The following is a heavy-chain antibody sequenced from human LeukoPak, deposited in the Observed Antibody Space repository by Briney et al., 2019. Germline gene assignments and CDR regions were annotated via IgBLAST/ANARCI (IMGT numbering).Heavy chain of an antibody. V-gene: IGHV3-21*01. J-gene: IGHJ6*02. Sequence: GGSLRLSCAASGFTFSSYSMNWVRQAPGKGLEWVSSISSSSSYIYYADSVKGRLTISRDNAKNSLYLQMNSLRAEDTAVYYCARGGVGATYYYGMDVWGQGTTVTVSS. CDR1: GFTFSSYS. CDR2: ISSSSSYI. CDR3: ARGGVGATYYYGMDV. D-gene: IGHD1-26*01.